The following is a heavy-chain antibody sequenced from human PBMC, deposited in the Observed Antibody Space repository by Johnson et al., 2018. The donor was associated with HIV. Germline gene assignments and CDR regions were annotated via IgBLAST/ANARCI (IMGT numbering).Heavy chain of an antibody. Sequence: VQLVESGGGLKQPGGSLRLSCAASGFTFSSNYMSWVRQAPGKGLEWVSVIYSGGSTYYADSVKGRFTISRDNSKNTLYLQMNSLRAEDTAVYYCASAKSGSFDAFDIWGQGTMVTVSS. CDR1: GFTFSSNY. CDR2: IYSGGST. D-gene: IGHD1-26*01. V-gene: IGHV3-66*01. J-gene: IGHJ3*02. CDR3: ASAKSGSFDAFDI.